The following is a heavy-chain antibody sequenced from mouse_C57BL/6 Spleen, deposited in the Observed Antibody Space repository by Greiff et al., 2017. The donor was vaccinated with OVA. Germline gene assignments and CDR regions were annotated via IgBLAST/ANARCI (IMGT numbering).Heavy chain of an antibody. CDR3: ARTPSYWYFDV. CDR2: IYPSDSET. V-gene: IGHV1-61*01. CDR1: GYTFTSYW. J-gene: IGHJ1*03. Sequence: QIQLQQPGAELVRPGSSVKLSCKASGYTFTSYWMDWVKQRPGQGLEWIGNIYPSDSETHYNQKFKDKATLTVDKSSSTAYMQLSSLTSEDSAVYYCARTPSYWYFDVWGTGTTVTVSS.